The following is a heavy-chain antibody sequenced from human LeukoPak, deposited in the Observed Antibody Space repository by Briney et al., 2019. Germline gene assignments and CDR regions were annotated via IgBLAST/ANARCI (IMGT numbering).Heavy chain of an antibody. J-gene: IGHJ4*02. CDR1: GFSFSDYY. D-gene: IGHD3-22*01. CDR2: INSGGDII. Sequence: GGSLRLSCVASGFSFSDYYMSWIRQAPGKGLEWVSYINSGGDIIYYADSVKGRFTVSRDNAEDSLYLQMSSLRAEDTAVYYCARGHFYDNSGYPFGYWGQGILVTVSS. CDR3: ARGHFYDNSGYPFGY. V-gene: IGHV3-11*01.